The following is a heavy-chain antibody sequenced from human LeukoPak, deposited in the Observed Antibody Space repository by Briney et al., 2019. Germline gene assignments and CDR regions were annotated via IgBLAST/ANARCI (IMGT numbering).Heavy chain of an antibody. CDR2: ISSSSSSI. V-gene: IGHV3-21*01. Sequence: GGSLRLSCAASGFTFSSYSMNWVRQAPGKGLECVSSISSSSSSIYYADSVKGRFTISGDDAKNSLYLQMNSLRAEDTAVYYCARTATDTGEFDYWGQGTLVTVSS. D-gene: IGHD6-13*01. J-gene: IGHJ4*02. CDR1: GFTFSSYS. CDR3: ARTATDTGEFDY.